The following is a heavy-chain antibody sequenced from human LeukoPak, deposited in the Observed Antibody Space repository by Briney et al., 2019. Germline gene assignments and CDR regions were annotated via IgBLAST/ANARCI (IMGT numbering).Heavy chain of an antibody. CDR3: ARGRDGYNYPLDH. V-gene: IGHV1-18*01. D-gene: IGHD5-24*01. J-gene: IGHJ4*02. CDR1: GYTFTSYA. Sequence: ASVKVSCKASGYTFTSYAMNWVRQAPGQGLEWMGWISAYNGNTNYAQKLQGRVTMTTDTSTSTAYMELRSLRSDDTAVYYCARGRDGYNYPLDHWGQGTLVTVSS. CDR2: ISAYNGNT.